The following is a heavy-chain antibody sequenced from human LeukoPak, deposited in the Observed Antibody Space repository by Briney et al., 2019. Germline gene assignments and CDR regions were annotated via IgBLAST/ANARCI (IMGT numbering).Heavy chain of an antibody. V-gene: IGHV3-7*01. J-gene: IGHJ4*02. CDR2: INQDGSET. CDR3: ARLDSSGWYYFDY. D-gene: IGHD6-19*01. Sequence: GGSLSLSCAASGFTFSTYWMSWVRQAPGKGLEWVANINQDGSETYYVDSVRGRFTISRDNSKNTLYLQMSSLRAEDTAVYYCARLDSSGWYYFDYWGQGTLVAVSS. CDR1: GFTFSTYW.